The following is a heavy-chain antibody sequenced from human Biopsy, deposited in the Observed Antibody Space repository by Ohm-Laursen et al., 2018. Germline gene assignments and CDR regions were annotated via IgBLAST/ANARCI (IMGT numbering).Heavy chain of an antibody. J-gene: IGHJ4*02. V-gene: IGHV1-24*01. D-gene: IGHD1-1*01. CDR2: FAPENGKT. Sequence: ASVKVSCNASGYTLTAFSMHWVRQAPGKGLEWMGGFAPENGKTVYAQNFQARVSLTEDTSTDTAYMELRSLRSEDTAVYYCAADINVWNVNYWGQGTQVTVSS. CDR1: GYTLTAFS. CDR3: AADINVWNVNY.